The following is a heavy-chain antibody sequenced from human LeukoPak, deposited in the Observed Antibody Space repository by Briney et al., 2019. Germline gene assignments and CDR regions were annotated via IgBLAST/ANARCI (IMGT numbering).Heavy chain of an antibody. V-gene: IGHV3-23*01. CDR2: ISDSGGST. CDR3: AKRGVVIRVILVGFHKEAYYFDS. Sequence: PGGSLRLSCAVSGLTLSNYGMSWVRQAPGKGLEWVAGISDSGGSTNYADSVKGRITISRDNPKNTLYLQMNSLRAEDTAVYFCAKRGVVIRVILVGFHKEAYYFDSWGQGALVTVSS. CDR1: GLTLSNYG. J-gene: IGHJ4*02. D-gene: IGHD3-22*01.